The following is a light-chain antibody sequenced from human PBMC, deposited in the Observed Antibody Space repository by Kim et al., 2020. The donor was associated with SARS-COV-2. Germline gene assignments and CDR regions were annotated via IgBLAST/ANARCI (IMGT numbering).Light chain of an antibody. V-gene: IGLV1-44*01. CDR1: SSNIGSNT. J-gene: IGLJ2*01. CDR2: SNN. CDR3: AAWDDSLNAVV. Sequence: ELTQPPSASGTPGQRVTISCSGSSSNIGSNTVNWYQQPPGTAPKLLIYSNNQRPSGVPDRFSGSKSGTSASLAISGLQSEDEADYYCAAWDDSLNAVVFGGGTKLTVL.